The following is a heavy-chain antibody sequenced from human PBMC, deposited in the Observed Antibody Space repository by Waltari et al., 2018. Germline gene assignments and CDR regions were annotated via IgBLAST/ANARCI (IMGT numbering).Heavy chain of an antibody. CDR2: ISGSGGST. D-gene: IGHD3-22*01. CDR3: AKPGISYDSSGYYQY. Sequence: EVQLLESGGGLVQPGGSLRLSCAASGFTFSSYAMSWFRPAPGKGLEWVSAISGSGGSTYYADSVKGRFTISRDNSKNTLYLQMNSLRAEDTAVYYCAKPGISYDSSGYYQYWGQGTLVTVSS. CDR1: GFTFSSYA. V-gene: IGHV3-23*01. J-gene: IGHJ4*02.